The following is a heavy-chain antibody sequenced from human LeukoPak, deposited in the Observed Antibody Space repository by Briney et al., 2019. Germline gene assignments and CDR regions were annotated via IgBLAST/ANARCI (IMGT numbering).Heavy chain of an antibody. CDR2: IYSGGST. D-gene: IGHD2-21*02. J-gene: IGHJ4*02. V-gene: IGHV3-53*01. CDR1: GFTVSSNY. Sequence: PGGSLRLSCAASGFTVSSNYMNWVRQAPGKGLQWVSVIYSGGSTYYANSVKGRFTISRDDSKSIAYLQMNSLKTEDTAVYYCTRDFSYCGGDCSTIDYWGQGTLVTVSS. CDR3: TRDFSYCGGDCSTIDY.